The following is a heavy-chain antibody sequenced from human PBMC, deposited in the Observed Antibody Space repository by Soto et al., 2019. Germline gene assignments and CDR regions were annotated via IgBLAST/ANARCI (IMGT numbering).Heavy chain of an antibody. D-gene: IGHD6-6*01. CDR2: IIPIIRIP. J-gene: IGHJ4*02. CDR3: AQTASLAARPPLDY. CDR1: GGSFSSYA. Sequence: QVQLVQSGAEVRKPGSSVIVSCKASGGSFSSYAISWVRQAPGQGLEWIGGIIPIIRIPKYGQNLHGRVTITADESTTTAYMEMRSLTSDDTALYYCAQTASLAARPPLDYWGQGTLVTVSS. V-gene: IGHV1-69*01.